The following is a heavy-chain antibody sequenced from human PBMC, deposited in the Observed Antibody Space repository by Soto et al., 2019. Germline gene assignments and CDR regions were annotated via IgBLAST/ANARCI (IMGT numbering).Heavy chain of an antibody. V-gene: IGHV1-18*01. Sequence: ASVKVSCKASGYTFTSYGISWVRQAPGQGLEWMGWISAYNGNTNYAQKLQGRVTMTTDTSTSTAYMELRSLRSDDTAVYYCARGPAGEASDLWSGYYYDYYYGMYVWG. D-gene: IGHD3-3*01. J-gene: IGHJ6*02. CDR3: ARGPAGEASDLWSGYYYDYYYGMYV. CDR1: GYTFTSYG. CDR2: ISAYNGNT.